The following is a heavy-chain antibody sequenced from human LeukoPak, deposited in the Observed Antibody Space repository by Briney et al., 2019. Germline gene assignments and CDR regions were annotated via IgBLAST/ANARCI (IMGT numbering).Heavy chain of an antibody. CDR3: ARGDSSGYPSKFDY. CDR2: IYSGGSI. D-gene: IGHD3-22*01. V-gene: IGHV3-66*02. J-gene: IGHJ4*02. Sequence: PGGSLRLSCAASGFTVSSNYMSWVRQAPGKGLEWVSVIYSGGSIYYADSVKGRFTISRDNSKNTLYLQMNSLRAEDTAVYYCARGDSSGYPSKFDYWGQGTLVTVSS. CDR1: GFTVSSNY.